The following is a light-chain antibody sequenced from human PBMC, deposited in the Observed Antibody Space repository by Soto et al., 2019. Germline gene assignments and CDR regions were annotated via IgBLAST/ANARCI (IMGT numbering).Light chain of an antibody. CDR3: SSYSISTAYL. V-gene: IGLV2-14*01. Sequence: QSALAQPASVCGSPGQSITISCTGTSSDVGGYDYVSWYQLHPGKAPKLMIFEVSNRPSGVSYRFSGSKSGNTAYLTISGLQAEDEADHFCSSYSISTAYLFGTGTKVTV. CDR1: SSDVGGYDY. CDR2: EVS. J-gene: IGLJ1*01.